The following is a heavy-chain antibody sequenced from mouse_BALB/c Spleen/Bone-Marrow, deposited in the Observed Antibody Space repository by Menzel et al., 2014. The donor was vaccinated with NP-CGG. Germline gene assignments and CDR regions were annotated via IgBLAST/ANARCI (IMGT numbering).Heavy chain of an antibody. CDR3: ARGGNWEDFDY. CDR1: GFTSSSFG. CDR2: ISSGSGTI. J-gene: IGHJ2*01. D-gene: IGHD4-1*01. Sequence: EVQVVESGGGLVQPGGSRKLSCAASGFTSSSFGMHWVRQAPERGLEWVAYISSGSGTIFYADTVKGRFTISRDNPKNTLFLQMTSLRSEDSAMYYCARGGNWEDFDYWGQGTTLTVSS. V-gene: IGHV5-17*02.